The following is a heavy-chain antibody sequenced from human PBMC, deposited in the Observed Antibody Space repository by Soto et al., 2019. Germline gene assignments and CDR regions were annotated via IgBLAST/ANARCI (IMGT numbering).Heavy chain of an antibody. CDR1: GLTFGNSG. J-gene: IGHJ4*02. V-gene: IGHV3-23*01. CDR2: ITANGGNT. Sequence: VQLLESGGGLVQPGGSLRLSCAASGLTFGNSGMSWVRQAPGKGLEWVSAITANGGNTYYADSVKGRFTISRDNSKNTLYLQMNSLRAEDTAVYYCAKSQGYFDYWGQGTLVTVSS. CDR3: AKSQGYFDY.